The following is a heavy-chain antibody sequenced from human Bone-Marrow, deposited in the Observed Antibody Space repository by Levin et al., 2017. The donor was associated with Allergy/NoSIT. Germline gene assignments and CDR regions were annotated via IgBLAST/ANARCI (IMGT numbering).Heavy chain of an antibody. D-gene: IGHD2-2*01. Sequence: SCAASGFTFSKAWMSWVRQAPGKGLEWVGRIQSKTDGETTDSAAPVKGRFTISRDDSENTLYLQMNSLKTEDTAVYFCVTESHSPYQLLSWGQGTLVTVSS. J-gene: IGHJ5*02. CDR3: VTESHSPYQLLS. CDR2: IQSKTDGETT. CDR1: GFTFSKAW. V-gene: IGHV3-15*01.